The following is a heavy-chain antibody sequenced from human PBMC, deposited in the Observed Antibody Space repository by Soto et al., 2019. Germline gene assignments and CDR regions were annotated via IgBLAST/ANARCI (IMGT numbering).Heavy chain of an antibody. CDR3: AGTTSHQWYYMDV. V-gene: IGHV6-1*01. Sequence: SQTLSLTCAISGDSVSRNSAALNWIRLSPSRGLEWLARTYYRSRWYNDYAVSVRSRITVNPDTSKNQFSLQLTSVTPEDTAVYYCAGTTSHQWYYMDVWGKGTTVTVSS. CDR1: GDSVSRNSAA. CDR2: TYYRSRWYN. J-gene: IGHJ6*03. D-gene: IGHD1-7*01.